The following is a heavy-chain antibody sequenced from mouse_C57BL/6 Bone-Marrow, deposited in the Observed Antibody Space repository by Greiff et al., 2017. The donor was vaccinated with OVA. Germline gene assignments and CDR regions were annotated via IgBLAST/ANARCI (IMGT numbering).Heavy chain of an antibody. Sequence: QVQLKQSGAELVKPGASVKLSCKASGYTFTSYWMHWVKQRPGQGLEWIGMIHPTGGSTNYNEKFKSKATLTVDKSSSTAYMQLSSLTSEDSAVYYAAKYDYLYYFGYWGQGTTLTVSS. CDR2: IHPTGGST. D-gene: IGHD2-12*01. CDR1: GYTFTSYW. V-gene: IGHV1-64*01. J-gene: IGHJ2*01. CDR3: AKYDYLYYFGY.